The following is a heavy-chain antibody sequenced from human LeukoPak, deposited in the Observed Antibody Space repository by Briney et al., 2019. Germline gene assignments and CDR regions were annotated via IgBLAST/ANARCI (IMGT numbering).Heavy chain of an antibody. Sequence: GGSLRLSCAASGFTFSNAWMNWVRQAPGKGLEWVANIKQDGSEKYYVDSVKGRFAISRDNAKNSLYLQMNSLRAEDTAVYYCARSWQAGFDYWGQGTLVTVSS. J-gene: IGHJ4*02. D-gene: IGHD5-12*01. CDR3: ARSWQAGFDY. V-gene: IGHV3-7*01. CDR1: GFTFSNAW. CDR2: IKQDGSEK.